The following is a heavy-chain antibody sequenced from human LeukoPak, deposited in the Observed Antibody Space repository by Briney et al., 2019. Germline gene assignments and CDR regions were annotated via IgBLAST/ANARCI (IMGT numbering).Heavy chain of an antibody. Sequence: GRSLRLSCVASGLPIADFAMHWVRQAPGKGLEWVSLISGDGVSTFYTDSVRGRFSISRDNTKNSLYLEMNSLRTEDTAMYYCAKESGKFDYWGQGTLVAVSS. V-gene: IGHV3-43*02. J-gene: IGHJ4*02. CDR1: GLPIADFA. CDR3: AKESGKFDY. CDR2: ISGDGVST.